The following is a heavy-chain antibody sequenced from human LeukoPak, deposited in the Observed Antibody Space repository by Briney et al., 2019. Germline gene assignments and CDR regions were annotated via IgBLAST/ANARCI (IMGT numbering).Heavy chain of an antibody. CDR2: IYHGGNT. CDR1: GGSIISSNW. CDR3: ARSYYDTGSHAAGLFDK. J-gene: IGHJ4*02. D-gene: IGHD3-22*01. Sequence: PSGTLSLTCALSGGSIISSNWWSWVRQPPGKGLEWIGEIYHGGNTNYNPSLRGRVTISVDKSKNQFSLKLRSVTAADTAVYYCARSYYDTGSHAAGLFDKWGQGTLVTVSS. V-gene: IGHV4-4*02.